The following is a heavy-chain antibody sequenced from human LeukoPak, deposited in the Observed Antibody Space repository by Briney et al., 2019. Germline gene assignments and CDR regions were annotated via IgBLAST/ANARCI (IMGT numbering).Heavy chain of an antibody. Sequence: GGSLRLSCAASGFTFSSYSMNWVRQAPGKGLEWVSSISSSSSYIYYADSVKGRFTISRDNAKNSLYLQMNSLRAEDTAVYYCAKDTPFDYYDSSGHDYWGQGTLVTVSS. CDR3: AKDTPFDYYDSSGHDY. V-gene: IGHV3-21*01. J-gene: IGHJ4*02. CDR2: ISSSSSYI. CDR1: GFTFSSYS. D-gene: IGHD3-22*01.